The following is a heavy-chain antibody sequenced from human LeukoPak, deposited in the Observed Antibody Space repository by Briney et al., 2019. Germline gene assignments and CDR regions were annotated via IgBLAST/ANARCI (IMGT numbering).Heavy chain of an antibody. V-gene: IGHV1-3*01. CDR1: GYTFTSYA. D-gene: IGHD3-3*01. CDR2: INAGNGNT. J-gene: IGHJ6*02. Sequence: GASVKVSCKASGYTFTSYAMHLVRQAPGQRLEWMGWINAGNGNTKYSQKFQGRVTITRDTSASTAYMELSSLRSEDTAVYYCARARFAYYYGMDVWGQGTTVIVSS. CDR3: ARARFAYYYGMDV.